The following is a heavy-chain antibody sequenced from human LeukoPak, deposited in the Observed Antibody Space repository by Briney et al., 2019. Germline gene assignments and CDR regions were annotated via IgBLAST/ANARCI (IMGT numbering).Heavy chain of an antibody. Sequence: PGGSLRLSCAASGFTSSSYAMTWVRQAPVKGLEWLSVVTDTGGNTYHADSVKGRFTISRDNSKNTVYLEMNSLRVEDTAVYYCAKGTVRSCSGPSCYPLDSWGQGTLVTVSS. CDR3: AKGTVRSCSGPSCYPLDS. CDR1: GFTSSSYA. D-gene: IGHD2-15*01. J-gene: IGHJ4*02. CDR2: VTDTGGNT. V-gene: IGHV3-23*01.